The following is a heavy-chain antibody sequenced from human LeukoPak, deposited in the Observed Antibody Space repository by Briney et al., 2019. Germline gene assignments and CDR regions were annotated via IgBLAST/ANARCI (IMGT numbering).Heavy chain of an antibody. V-gene: IGHV3-23*01. J-gene: IGHJ4*02. CDR1: GFTFSSYA. CDR3: AKLHYYDSSGYPDY. D-gene: IGHD3-22*01. Sequence: PGGSLRLSCAASGFTFSSYAMSWVRQAPGKGLEWVSAISGSGGSTYYADSVKGRFTISRDNSKNTLYLQMNSLRAEDTAVYYCAKLHYYDSSGYPDYWGQGTLVTVSS. CDR2: ISGSGGST.